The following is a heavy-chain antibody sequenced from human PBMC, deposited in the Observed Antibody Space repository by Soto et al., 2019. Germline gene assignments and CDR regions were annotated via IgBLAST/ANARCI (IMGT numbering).Heavy chain of an antibody. CDR1: GFTFSSYG. D-gene: IGHD3-10*01. Sequence: GGSLRLSCAASGFTFSSYGMHWVRQAPGKGLEWVAVIWYDGSNKYYADSVKGRFTISRDNSKNTLYLQMNSLRAEDTAVYYCARDRGFVSYFDYWGQGTLVTVSS. V-gene: IGHV3-33*01. CDR3: ARDRGFVSYFDY. CDR2: IWYDGSNK. J-gene: IGHJ4*02.